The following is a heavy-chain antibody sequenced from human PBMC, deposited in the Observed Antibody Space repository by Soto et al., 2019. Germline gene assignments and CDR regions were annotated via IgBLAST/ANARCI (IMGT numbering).Heavy chain of an antibody. D-gene: IGHD3-3*01. Sequence: GASGKVSCKASGVTFSSYAISWVRQAPGQGLEWMGGIIPIFGTANYAQKFQGRVTITADKSTSTAYMELSSLRSEDTAAYYCAGNPYYDFWSGYGYYYGMDVWGQGTTVTVSS. CDR1: GVTFSSYA. V-gene: IGHV1-69*06. CDR3: AGNPYYDFWSGYGYYYGMDV. CDR2: IIPIFGTA. J-gene: IGHJ6*02.